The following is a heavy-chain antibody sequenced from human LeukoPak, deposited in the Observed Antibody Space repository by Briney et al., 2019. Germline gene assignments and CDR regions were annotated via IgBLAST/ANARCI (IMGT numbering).Heavy chain of an antibody. D-gene: IGHD5-24*01. CDR2: IGIDSGNA. J-gene: IGHJ4*02. CDR3: ARDYKYAFDN. CDR1: GFKFSDYS. Sequence: GGSLRLSCAASGFKFSDYSMNWVRQVPGKGLEWISYIGIDSGNANYADSVKGRFTISGDKAKNSLYLQMNSLRVEDTAVYYCARDYKYAFDNWGQGTLVTVSS. V-gene: IGHV3-48*01.